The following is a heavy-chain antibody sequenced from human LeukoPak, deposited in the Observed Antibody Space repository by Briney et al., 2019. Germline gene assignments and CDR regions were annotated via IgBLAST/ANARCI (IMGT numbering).Heavy chain of an antibody. V-gene: IGHV3-23*01. CDR1: GFTFSSYA. CDR2: ISGSGGST. D-gene: IGHD6-13*01. J-gene: IGHJ4*02. CDR3: VKVPPGQQLIYYFDY. Sequence: GGSLRLSCAASGFTFSSYAMSWVRQAPGKGLEWVSAISGSGGSTYYADSVKGRFTISRDNSKNTLYLQMNSLRAEDTAVYYCVKVPPGQQLIYYFDYWGQGTLVTVSS.